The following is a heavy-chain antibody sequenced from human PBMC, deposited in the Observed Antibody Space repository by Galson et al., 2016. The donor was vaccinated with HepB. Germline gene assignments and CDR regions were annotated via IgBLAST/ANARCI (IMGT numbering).Heavy chain of an antibody. D-gene: IGHD3-3*01. J-gene: IGHJ6*02. Sequence: SLRLSCAGSGFMFSTYAMHWVRQAPGKGLDWVAVISYDGSKKFYGDSVKGRFTISRDNFKNTLFLQMNSLRAEDTAVYYCARGPPYYDYWSGYYDMDVWGQGTTVTVSS. CDR2: ISYDGSKK. CDR1: GFMFSTYA. V-gene: IGHV3-30*04. CDR3: ARGPPYYDYWSGYYDMDV.